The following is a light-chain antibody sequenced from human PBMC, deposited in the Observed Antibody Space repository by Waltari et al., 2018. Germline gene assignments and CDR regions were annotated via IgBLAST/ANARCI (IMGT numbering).Light chain of an antibody. J-gene: IGLJ3*02. CDR2: RNN. CDR3: ATWDDRLSGPGV. V-gene: IGLV1-47*01. Sequence: QSVLTQPPSASGTPGQRVTISCSGSSSNIGSNYGHWYQQLPGTAPKLLIYRNNQRPSGVPDPFSGSKAGTSASLAVSGLRSEDEADYYFATWDDRLSGPGVFGGGTKLTVL. CDR1: SSNIGSNY.